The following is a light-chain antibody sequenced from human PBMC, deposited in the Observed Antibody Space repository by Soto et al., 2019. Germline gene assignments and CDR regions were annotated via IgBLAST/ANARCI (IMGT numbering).Light chain of an antibody. CDR3: EQYGSSPQT. Sequence: EIVLTQSPGTLSLSPGERATLSCRASQSVSSSYLAWYQQKPGQAPRLLIYGASSRDTGIPDRFSGSGSGTDFTLTICRLEPEDFAVYYCEQYGSSPQTFGQGTKVDIK. V-gene: IGKV3-20*01. CDR2: GAS. J-gene: IGKJ1*01. CDR1: QSVSSSY.